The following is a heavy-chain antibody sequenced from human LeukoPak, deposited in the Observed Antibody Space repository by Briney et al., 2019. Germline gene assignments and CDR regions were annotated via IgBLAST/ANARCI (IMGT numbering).Heavy chain of an antibody. J-gene: IGHJ3*02. Sequence: ASVKVSCKASGYTFTNYAIHWVRQAPGQGLEWMGWINPNSGGTNYAQKFQGRVTMTRDTSINTAYMELSSLRSDDTAVYYCASQPYCSGDSCYLSESAFDTWGQGSMVTVSS. CDR1: GYTFTNYA. CDR3: ASQPYCSGDSCYLSESAFDT. V-gene: IGHV1-2*02. CDR2: INPNSGGT. D-gene: IGHD2-15*01.